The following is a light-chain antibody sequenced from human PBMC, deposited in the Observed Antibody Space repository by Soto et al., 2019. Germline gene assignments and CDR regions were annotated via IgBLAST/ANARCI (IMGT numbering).Light chain of an antibody. Sequence: DIQMTQSPSTLSASVGDRVTITCRASQSISSWLAWYQQKQGKAPKLLIYKASSLESGVPSRFRGSGSGTEFTLTISSLQPDDFETYYCQQYHSYSPYTFGQGTKLEIK. CDR3: QQYHSYSPYT. J-gene: IGKJ2*01. CDR2: KAS. V-gene: IGKV1-5*03. CDR1: QSISSW.